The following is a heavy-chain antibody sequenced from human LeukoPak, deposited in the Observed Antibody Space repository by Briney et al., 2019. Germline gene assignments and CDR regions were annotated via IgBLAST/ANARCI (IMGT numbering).Heavy chain of an antibody. D-gene: IGHD2-2*01. CDR3: ATLALEGYCSSTSCSNFYFDY. J-gene: IGHJ4*02. V-gene: IGHV1-24*01. CDR2: FDPEDGET. CDR1: GYTLTELS. Sequence: ASVKVSCKVSGYTLTELSMHWVRQAPGKGLEWMGGFDPEDGETIYAQKFQGRVTMTEDTSTDTAYMELSSLRSEDTAVYYCATLALEGYCSSTSCSNFYFDYWGQGTLVTVSS.